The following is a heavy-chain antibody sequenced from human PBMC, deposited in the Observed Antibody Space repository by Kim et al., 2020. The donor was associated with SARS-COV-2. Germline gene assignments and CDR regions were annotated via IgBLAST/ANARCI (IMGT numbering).Heavy chain of an antibody. CDR3: ARDGVLLGFGDPEYYFDY. Sequence: ASVKVSCKASGYTFTSYYMHWVRQAPGQGPEWMGIINPSGGSTSYAQKFQGRVTMTRDTSTSTVYMELSSLRSEDTAVYYCARDGVLLGFGDPEYYFDYWGQGTLVTVSS. V-gene: IGHV1-46*01. D-gene: IGHD3-10*01. CDR2: INPSGGST. J-gene: IGHJ4*02. CDR1: GYTFTSYY.